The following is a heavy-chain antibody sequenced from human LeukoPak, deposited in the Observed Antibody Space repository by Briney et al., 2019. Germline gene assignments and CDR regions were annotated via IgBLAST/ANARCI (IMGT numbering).Heavy chain of an antibody. J-gene: IGHJ4*02. CDR3: AKNVVVKRYFDY. D-gene: IGHD2-15*01. V-gene: IGHV3-23*01. CDR1: GFTFSNHA. CDR2: ISGSGRTT. Sequence: RSGGSLRLPCAASGFTFSNHAMSWVRQAPGKGLQWVSVISGSGRTTEYADSVKGRFTISRDNSKNTLSLQMNSLRVEDTAIYYCAKNVVVKRYFDYWGQGTLITVSS.